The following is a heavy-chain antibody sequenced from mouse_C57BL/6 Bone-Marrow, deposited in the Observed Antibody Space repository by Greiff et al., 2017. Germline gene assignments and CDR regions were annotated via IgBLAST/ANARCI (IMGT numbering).Heavy chain of an antibody. Sequence: EVKLVESGGGLVQPGESLTLSCESNEYEFPSHDMSWVRKTPEKRLELVAAINSDGGSTYYPDTMERRFIISRDNTKKTLYLQMSSLRSEDTALYYCANYDGSSYVGLWYFDVWGTGTTVTVSS. CDR2: INSDGGST. CDR1: EYEFPSHD. V-gene: IGHV5-2*01. J-gene: IGHJ1*03. D-gene: IGHD1-1*01. CDR3: ANYDGSSYVGLWYFDV.